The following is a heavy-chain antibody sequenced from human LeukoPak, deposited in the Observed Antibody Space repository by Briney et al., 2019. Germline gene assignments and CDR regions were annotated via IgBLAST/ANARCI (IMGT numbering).Heavy chain of an antibody. CDR3: ATYSSSNGREFQY. CDR1: GFTFDNYG. V-gene: IGHV3-23*01. J-gene: IGHJ1*01. Sequence: GGSLRLSCAASGFTFDNYGMSWVRQAPGKGLEWVSTISSSAGSTYYAESVKGRFTISRDRSTNTLYLQMNSLRAEDTAVYYCATYSSSNGREFQYWGQGTLVTVSS. D-gene: IGHD2-2*01. CDR2: ISSSAGST.